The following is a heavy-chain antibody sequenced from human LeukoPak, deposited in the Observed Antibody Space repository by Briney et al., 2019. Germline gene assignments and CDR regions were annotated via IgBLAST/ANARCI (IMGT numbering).Heavy chain of an antibody. J-gene: IGHJ4*02. CDR1: GYTFTSYG. CDR3: AGVRFPAAGTLGFLDY. V-gene: IGHV1-2*02. Sequence: ASVKVSCKASGYTFTSYGISWVRQAPGQGLEWMGWINPNSGGTNYAQKFQGRVTMTRDTSISTAYMELSRLRSDDTAVYYCAGVRFPAAGTLGFLDYWGQGTLVTVSS. D-gene: IGHD6-13*01. CDR2: INPNSGGT.